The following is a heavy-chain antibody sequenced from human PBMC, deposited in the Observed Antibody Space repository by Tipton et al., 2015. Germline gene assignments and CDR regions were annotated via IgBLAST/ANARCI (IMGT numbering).Heavy chain of an antibody. CDR3: ARARGRHGGLFDS. V-gene: IGHV4-59*07. CDR1: GGSISSYY. D-gene: IGHD4-23*01. Sequence: TLSLTCTVSGGSISSYYWSWIRQSPGKGLEWIGYISHSGTTNYNPSLKSRVTISVDTSKTQFSLKMSSVTASDTAVYYCARARGRHGGLFDSWGQGILVTVSS. CDR2: ISHSGTT. J-gene: IGHJ4*02.